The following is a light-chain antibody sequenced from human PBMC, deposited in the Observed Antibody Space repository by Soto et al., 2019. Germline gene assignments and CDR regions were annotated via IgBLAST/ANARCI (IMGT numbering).Light chain of an antibody. CDR3: QQYNNWRT. CDR1: QSVSSSY. CDR2: GAS. V-gene: IGKV3-15*01. J-gene: IGKJ1*01. Sequence: EIVLTQSPGTLSLSPGERATLSCRASQSVSSSYLAWYRQKPGQAPRLLIYGASTRATGIPARFSGSGSGTEFTLTISSLQSEDFAVYYCQQYNNWRTFGQGTKVDIK.